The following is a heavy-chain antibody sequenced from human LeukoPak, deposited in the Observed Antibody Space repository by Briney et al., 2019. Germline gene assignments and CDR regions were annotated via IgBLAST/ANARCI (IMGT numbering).Heavy chain of an antibody. V-gene: IGHV1-69*13. CDR1: GYTFSNYG. D-gene: IGHD6-19*01. Sequence: SVKVSCKASGYTFSNYGINWVRQAPGQGLEWMGGIIPIFGTANYAQKFQGRVTITADESTSTAYMELSSLRSEDTAVYYCARPYSSGWGNWFDPWGQGTLVTVSS. J-gene: IGHJ5*02. CDR2: IIPIFGTA. CDR3: ARPYSSGWGNWFDP.